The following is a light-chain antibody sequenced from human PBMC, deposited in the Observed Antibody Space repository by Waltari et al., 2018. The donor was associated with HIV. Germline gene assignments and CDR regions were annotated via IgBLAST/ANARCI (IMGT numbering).Light chain of an antibody. V-gene: IGKV1-39*01. CDR3: QQTYSVSIT. J-gene: IGKJ5*01. Sequence: QMTPSPSSLSASPGDKVPITWRASQNIKTFLNWYQLRPGKAPRLLIYGVSGLPTGVPSRFTGGGSGADFTLTINNLQPEDLASYFCQQTYSVSITFGPGTRVEI. CDR1: QNIKTF. CDR2: GVS.